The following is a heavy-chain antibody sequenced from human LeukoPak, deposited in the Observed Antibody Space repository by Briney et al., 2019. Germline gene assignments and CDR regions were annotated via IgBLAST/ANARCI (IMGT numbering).Heavy chain of an antibody. CDR1: GGSISSGSYY. D-gene: IGHD3-10*01. J-gene: IGHJ5*02. CDR3: ARESSGASRGWFDP. CDR2: IYTSGST. V-gene: IGHV4-61*02. Sequence: SETLSLTCTVSGGSISSGSYYWSWIRQPAGKGLEWIGRIYTSGSTNYNPSLKSRVTISVDTSKNQFSLKLSSVTAADTAVYYCARESSGASRGWFDPWGQGTLVTVSS.